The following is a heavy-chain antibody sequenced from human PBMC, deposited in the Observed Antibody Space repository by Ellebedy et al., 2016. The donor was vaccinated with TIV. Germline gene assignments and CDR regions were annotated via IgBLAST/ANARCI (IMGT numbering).Heavy chain of an antibody. J-gene: IGHJ2*01. Sequence: AASVKVSCKASGYTFTSYYMHWVRQAPGQGLEWMGIINPSGGSTRNAQKIQGRVTMTRDTSTSTVYMELTSLRSEDTAVYYCARGGSGTDWYFDLWGRGTLVTVSS. D-gene: IGHD6-13*01. V-gene: IGHV1-46*01. CDR2: INPSGGST. CDR1: GYTFTSYY. CDR3: ARGGSGTDWYFDL.